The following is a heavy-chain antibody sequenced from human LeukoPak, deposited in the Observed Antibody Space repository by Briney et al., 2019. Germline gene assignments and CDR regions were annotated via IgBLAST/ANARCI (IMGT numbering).Heavy chain of an antibody. Sequence: SETLSLTCTVSGGSISSYYGSWIRQPPGRGLEWIGYIYYSGSTNHNTSLKSRVTISVHTSNNQFTLKLSSVSAGDTVVYYWARAWDYYDSSGYVDYWGKGTLVTVSS. CDR1: GGSISSYY. CDR3: ARAWDYYDSSGYVDY. D-gene: IGHD3-22*01. V-gene: IGHV4-59*01. J-gene: IGHJ4*02. CDR2: IYYSGST.